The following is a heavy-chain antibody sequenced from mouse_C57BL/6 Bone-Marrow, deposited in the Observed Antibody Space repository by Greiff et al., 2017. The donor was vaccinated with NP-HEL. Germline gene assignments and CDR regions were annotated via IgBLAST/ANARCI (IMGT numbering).Heavy chain of an antibody. CDR2: IYPRSGNT. CDR3: ARSSYYGRSYAMDY. D-gene: IGHD1-1*01. CDR1: GYTFTSYG. Sequence: VQLVESGAELARPGASVKLSCKASGYTFTSYGISWVKQRTGQGLEWIGEIYPRSGNTYYNEKFKGKATLTADKSSSTAYMELRSLTSEDSAVYFCARSSYYGRSYAMDYWGQGTSVTVSS. V-gene: IGHV1-81*01. J-gene: IGHJ4*01.